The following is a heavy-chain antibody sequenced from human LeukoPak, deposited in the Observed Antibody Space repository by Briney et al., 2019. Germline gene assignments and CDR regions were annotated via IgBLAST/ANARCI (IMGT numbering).Heavy chain of an antibody. Sequence: GRSLGLSCAASGFTFSSYSMHWVRQAPGKGLEWVAVISYDGSNKYYADSVKGRFTISRDNSKNTLYLQMNSLRAEDTAVYYCAKVIDDILTGYRYYYYYYGMDVWGQGTTVTVSS. CDR1: GFTFSSYS. CDR3: AKVIDDILTGYRYYYYYYGMDV. CDR2: ISYDGSNK. D-gene: IGHD3-9*01. V-gene: IGHV3-30*18. J-gene: IGHJ6*02.